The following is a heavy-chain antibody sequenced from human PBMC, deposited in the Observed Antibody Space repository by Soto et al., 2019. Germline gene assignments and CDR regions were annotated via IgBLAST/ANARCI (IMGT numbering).Heavy chain of an antibody. V-gene: IGHV3-23*01. CDR3: AKGRSATGFQH. Sequence: EVQLLESGGGLVQPGGSLRLSCAASGFTFSSYAMSWFRQAPGKGLELISAIRESAGSSYYAESVKGRFTISRDNPKNTLYLQMNSLRAEDTAVYYCAKGRSATGFQHWGQGTLVTVSS. CDR1: GFTFSSYA. CDR2: IRESAGSS. J-gene: IGHJ1*01.